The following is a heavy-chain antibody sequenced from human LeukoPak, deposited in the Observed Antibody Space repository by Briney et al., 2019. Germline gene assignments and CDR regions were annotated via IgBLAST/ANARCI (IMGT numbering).Heavy chain of an antibody. Sequence: GGSLRLSCAASGFIFKNYAMSWVRQAPGKGLEWVSIIRGTSDTTRYGYSVRGRFTTSRDNPRKTLYLQMNSLRVDDTAVYYCAKADATIRGAFDIWGQGTMVTVSS. J-gene: IGHJ3*02. CDR1: GFIFKNYA. CDR3: AKADATIRGAFDI. D-gene: IGHD3-3*02. CDR2: IRGTSDTT. V-gene: IGHV3-23*01.